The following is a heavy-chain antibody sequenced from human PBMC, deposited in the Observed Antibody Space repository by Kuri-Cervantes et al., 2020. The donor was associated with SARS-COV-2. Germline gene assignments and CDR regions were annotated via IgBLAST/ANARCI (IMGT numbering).Heavy chain of an antibody. Sequence: ASVKVCCKASGYTFTGYYMHWVRQAPGQGLEWMGWINPNSGGTNYAQKFQGWVTMTMDTSISTVYMELSRLRSDDTAVYYCARSTSFRRLVVISQGGAFDIWGQGTMVTVSS. V-gene: IGHV1-2*04. D-gene: IGHD3-22*01. J-gene: IGHJ3*02. CDR2: INPNSGGT. CDR1: GYTFTGYY. CDR3: ARSTSFRRLVVISQGGAFDI.